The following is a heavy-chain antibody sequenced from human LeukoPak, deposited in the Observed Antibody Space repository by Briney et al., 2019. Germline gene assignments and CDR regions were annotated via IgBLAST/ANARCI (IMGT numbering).Heavy chain of an antibody. CDR3: ARDLATVYHYYYYGMDV. Sequence: QTGGSLRLSCAASGFTFSSYSTNWVRQAPGKGLEWVSYISSSSSTIYYADSVKGRFTISRDNAKNSLYLQMNSLRDEDTAVYYCARDLATVYHYYYYGMDVWGQGTTVTVSS. J-gene: IGHJ6*02. V-gene: IGHV3-48*02. CDR2: ISSSSSTI. D-gene: IGHD4-17*01. CDR1: GFTFSSYS.